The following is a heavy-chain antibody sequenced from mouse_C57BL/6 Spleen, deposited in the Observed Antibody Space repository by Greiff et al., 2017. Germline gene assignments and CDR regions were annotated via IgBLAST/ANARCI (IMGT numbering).Heavy chain of an antibody. V-gene: IGHV1-50*01. CDR2: IDPSDSYT. CDR1: GYTFTSYW. CDR3: ARSGE. D-gene: IGHD3-1*01. J-gene: IGHJ2*01. Sequence: QVHVKQSGAELVKPGASVKLSCKASGYTFTSYWMQWVKQRPGQGLEWIGEIDPSDSYTNYNQKFKGKATLTVDTSSSTAYMQLSSLTSEDSAVYYCARSGEWGQGTTLTVSS.